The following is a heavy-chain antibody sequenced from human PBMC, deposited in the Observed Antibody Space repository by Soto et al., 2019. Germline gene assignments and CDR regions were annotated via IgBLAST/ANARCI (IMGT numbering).Heavy chain of an antibody. Sequence: PSETLSLTCTVSGVSIRSYFLSWIRQPPGKGLEWIGYTYYTADTKYSPSLESRATISADPSKKQFSLSLSPVSAADTALYFCAGAKNRGESSDYWGQGALVTVSS. D-gene: IGHD3-10*01. V-gene: IGHV4-59*01. CDR3: AGAKNRGESSDY. J-gene: IGHJ4*02. CDR1: GVSIRSYF. CDR2: TYYTADT.